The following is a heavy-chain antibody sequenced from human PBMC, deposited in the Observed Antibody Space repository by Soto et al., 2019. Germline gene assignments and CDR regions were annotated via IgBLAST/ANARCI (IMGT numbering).Heavy chain of an antibody. CDR3: ARGVGY. J-gene: IGHJ4*02. CDR1: GGSFSGYY. V-gene: IGHV4-34*01. D-gene: IGHD2-15*01. Sequence: QVQLQQWGAGRLKPSETLSLTCAVYGGSFSGYYWSWIRQPPGKGLEWIGEINHSGSTNYNPSLKTRVTTTVDTSKNQFSLTLSSVTAADTAVYYCARGVGYWGQGTLVTVSS. CDR2: INHSGST.